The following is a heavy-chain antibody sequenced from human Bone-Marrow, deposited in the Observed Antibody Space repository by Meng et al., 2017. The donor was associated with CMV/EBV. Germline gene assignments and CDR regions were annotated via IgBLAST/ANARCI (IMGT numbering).Heavy chain of an antibody. V-gene: IGHV3-21*01. CDR1: GFTFSSYS. Sequence: GGSLRLSCAASGFTFSSYSMNWVRQAPGKGLEWVSSISSSSSYIYYADSVKGRFTISRDNAKTSLYLQMNSLRAEDTAVYYCARDRRGGSITIFGVAFDYWGQGTLVTVSS. CDR3: ARDRRGGSITIFGVAFDY. D-gene: IGHD3-3*01. J-gene: IGHJ4*02. CDR2: ISSSSSYI.